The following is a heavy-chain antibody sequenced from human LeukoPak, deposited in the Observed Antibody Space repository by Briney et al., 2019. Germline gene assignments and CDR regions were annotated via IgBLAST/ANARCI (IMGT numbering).Heavy chain of an antibody. CDR1: GFTFSGYS. Sequence: GSLRLSCAASGFTFSGYSMNWVRQAPGKGLEWVSSISSSSSYIYYADSVKGRFTISRDNAKNSLYLQMNSLRAEDTAVYYCARAEDSSGYYVPNWFDPWGQGTLVTVSS. J-gene: IGHJ5*02. V-gene: IGHV3-21*04. CDR3: ARAEDSSGYYVPNWFDP. D-gene: IGHD3-22*01. CDR2: ISSSSSYI.